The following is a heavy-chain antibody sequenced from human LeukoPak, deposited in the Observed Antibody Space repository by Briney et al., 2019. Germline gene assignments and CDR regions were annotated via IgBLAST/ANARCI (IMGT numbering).Heavy chain of an antibody. CDR3: ARYVVPAANYYFDY. V-gene: IGHV3-48*01. CDR1: GFTFTIYS. CDR2: ISSSGSTI. Sequence: GGSLRLSCAASGFTFTIYSTNWVRQAPGKGLEWVSYISSSGSTIYYADSVKGRFTMSRDNAKKSLYLQMNSLRAEDTAVYYCARYVVPAANYYFDYWGQGTLVTVSS. D-gene: IGHD2-2*01. J-gene: IGHJ4*02.